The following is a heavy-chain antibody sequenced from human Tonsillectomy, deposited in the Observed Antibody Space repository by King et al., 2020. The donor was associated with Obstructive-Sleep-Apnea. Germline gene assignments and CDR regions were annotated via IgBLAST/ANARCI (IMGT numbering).Heavy chain of an antibody. CDR2: ISAYNGNT. Sequence: VQLVESGAEVKKPGASVKVSCKASGYTFTSYGISWVRQAPGQGLEWMGWISAYNGNTNYAQKLQGRVTMTTDTSTSTAYLGLRSLRSDDTAGYYCARDLGTTIVVVHAPFDYWGQGTLVTVSS. D-gene: IGHD3-22*01. CDR3: ARDLGTTIVVVHAPFDY. J-gene: IGHJ4*02. CDR1: GYTFTSYG. V-gene: IGHV1-18*01.